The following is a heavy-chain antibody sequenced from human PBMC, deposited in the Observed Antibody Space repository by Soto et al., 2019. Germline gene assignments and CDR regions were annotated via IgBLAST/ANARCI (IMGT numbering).Heavy chain of an antibody. Sequence: GASVKVSCKASGGTFSSYAISWVRQAPGQGLEWMGEIIPIFGTANYAQKFQGRVTITADESTSTAYMELSSLRSEDTAVYYCARARQNIVVVPAAIRLEDYYYYGMDVWGQGTTVTVSS. V-gene: IGHV1-69*13. CDR1: GGTFSSYA. CDR3: ARARQNIVVVPAAIRLEDYYYYGMDV. CDR2: IIPIFGTA. J-gene: IGHJ6*02. D-gene: IGHD2-2*02.